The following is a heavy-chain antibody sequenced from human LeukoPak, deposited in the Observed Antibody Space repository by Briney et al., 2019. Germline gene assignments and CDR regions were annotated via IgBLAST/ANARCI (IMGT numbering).Heavy chain of an antibody. CDR3: ARDGGPYYFDY. D-gene: IGHD4-23*01. CDR1: GFTFNDFY. J-gene: IGHJ4*02. CDR2: ISKTGNTI. Sequence: GGSLRLSCAASGFTFNDFYMTWIRKAPGKGRGGVSYISKTGNTIYYADSVKGRFTISRDNAKKSLYLEMNSLRAEDTAVYYCARDGGPYYFDYWGQGTLVTVSS. V-gene: IGHV3-11*01.